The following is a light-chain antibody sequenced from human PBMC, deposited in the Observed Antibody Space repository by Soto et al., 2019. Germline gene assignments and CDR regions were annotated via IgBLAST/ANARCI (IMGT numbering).Light chain of an antibody. CDR3: SAWDASLSAIL. CDR1: SSNIGSNI. V-gene: IGLV1-44*01. CDR2: NND. Sequence: QAVVSQPPSASGTPGQTVTISCSGRSSNIGSNIVNWYQQLPGTAPKLLIYNNDHRPSGVPDRFSGSKSGTSASLGISGLQSEDEADYYCSAWDASLSAILFGGGTKLTVL. J-gene: IGLJ2*01.